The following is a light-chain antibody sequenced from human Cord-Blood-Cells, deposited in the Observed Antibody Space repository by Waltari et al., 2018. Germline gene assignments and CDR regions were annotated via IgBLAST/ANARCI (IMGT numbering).Light chain of an antibody. V-gene: IGLV2-11*01. CDR2: DVS. CDR3: CSYAGSYTFHWV. Sequence: QSALTQPRSVSGSPGQSVTISCTGTSSDVGGYNNVSWYQQHPGKAPKLMIYDVSKRPSGVPDRFSGSKSGNTASLTISGLQAEDEADYYCCSYAGSYTFHWVFGGGTKLTVL. J-gene: IGLJ3*02. CDR1: SSDVGGYNN.